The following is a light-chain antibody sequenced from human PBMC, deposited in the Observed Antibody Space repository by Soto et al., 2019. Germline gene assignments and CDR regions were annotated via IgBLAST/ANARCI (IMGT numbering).Light chain of an antibody. CDR3: QQYSDSPMT. J-gene: IGKJ5*01. CDR2: GAS. V-gene: IGKV3-20*01. Sequence: IVLTQSPGTLSLSPGERAILSCRASQAVNNNYFAWWQQKPVHAPRLLIYGASRRAPGIPDRFSGSASGTEFTLTISRLEPEDFAVYFCQQYSDSPMTFGQGTRLEIK. CDR1: QAVNNNY.